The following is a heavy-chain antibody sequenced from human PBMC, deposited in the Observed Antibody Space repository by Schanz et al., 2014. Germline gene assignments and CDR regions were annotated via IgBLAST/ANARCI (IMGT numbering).Heavy chain of an antibody. V-gene: IGHV3-33*01. CDR2: IRYDGRNK. D-gene: IGHD2-21*01. CDR3: AREDCSATSCYFRY. CDR1: GFTFISYD. J-gene: IGHJ4*02. Sequence: QEQLVESGGGVVQPGRSLRLSCVASGFTFISYDIHWVRQAPGKGLEWVAVIRYDGRNKNFVESVKGRFTISRDNSNNTVYLQMNTLRAEDTAVYYCAREDCSATSCYFRYWGQGTLVTVSS.